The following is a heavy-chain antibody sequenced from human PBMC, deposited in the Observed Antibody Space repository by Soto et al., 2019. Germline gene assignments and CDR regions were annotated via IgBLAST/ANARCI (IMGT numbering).Heavy chain of an antibody. CDR1: GGSISSYY. D-gene: IGHD3-22*01. V-gene: IGHV4-59*01. CDR2: IYYSGST. CDR3: ARVRLGYSDSSGYYYFDY. Sequence: KPSETLSLTCTVSGGSISSYYWSWIRQPPGKGLEWIGYIYYSGSTNYNPSLKSRVTISVDTSKNQFSLKLSSVTAADTAVYYCARVRLGYSDSSGYYYFDYWGQGTLVTVSS. J-gene: IGHJ4*02.